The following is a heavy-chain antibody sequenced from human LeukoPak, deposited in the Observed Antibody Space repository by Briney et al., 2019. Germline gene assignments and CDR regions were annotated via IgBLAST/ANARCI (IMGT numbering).Heavy chain of an antibody. V-gene: IGHV3-74*01. Sequence: GGSLRLSCAASGFTFSNYMMRWVRQAPGKGLVWVSRIKSDGITITYADSVKGRFTISRDNAKNTLYLQMNSLRAEDTAVYYCLRDLNWSLDQWGQGTLVTVSS. J-gene: IGHJ4*02. D-gene: IGHD1-20*01. CDR1: GFTFSNYM. CDR3: LRDLNWSLDQ. CDR2: IKSDGITI.